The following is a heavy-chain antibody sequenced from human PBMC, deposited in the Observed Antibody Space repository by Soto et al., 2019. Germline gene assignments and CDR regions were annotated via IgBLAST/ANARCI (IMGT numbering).Heavy chain of an antibody. CDR2: ISPSSSYI. CDR3: GKGEPPYGNNPDSGY. CDR1: GFTFSSYS. J-gene: IGHJ4*02. D-gene: IGHD4-17*01. V-gene: IGHV3-21*01. Sequence: PGGSLRLSCAASGFTFSSYSMNWVRQAPGKGLEWVSSISPSSSYIYYADSVKGRFTISRDNAKDMVYVQMNSLWAEDTAVYYCGKGEPPYGNNPDSGYWGQGTVVTVSS.